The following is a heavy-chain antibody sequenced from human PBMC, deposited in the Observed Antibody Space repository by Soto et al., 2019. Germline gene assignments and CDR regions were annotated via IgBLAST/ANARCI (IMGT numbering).Heavy chain of an antibody. V-gene: IGHV4-4*07. CDR1: GGSTNTFY. CDR2: IFSSGST. CDR3: AREGSYSAYNFAHGIQLWSFDF. J-gene: IGHJ4*02. D-gene: IGHD5-12*01. Sequence: SETLSLTCTVSGGSTNTFYWSWVRQPAGKGLEWIGRIFSSGSTSFNPSLESRVAMSVDTSKNHFSLNLSSVTAADMAVYYCAREGSYSAYNFAHGIQLWSFDFWGQGALVTVSS.